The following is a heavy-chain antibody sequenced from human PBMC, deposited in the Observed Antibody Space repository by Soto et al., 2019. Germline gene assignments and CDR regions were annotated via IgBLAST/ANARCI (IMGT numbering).Heavy chain of an antibody. V-gene: IGHV6-1*01. CDR3: ARGIAAAGTIYYYYGMDV. CDR1: GDSVSSNSAA. D-gene: IGHD6-13*01. J-gene: IGHJ6*02. Sequence: PSQPLSLTCALSGDSVSSNSAAWNWIRQSPSRGLEWLGRAYYRSKWYNDYAVSVKSRITINPDTSENQFSLQLNSVTPEDTAVYYCARGIAAAGTIYYYYGMDVWGQGTTVTVSS. CDR2: AYYRSKWYN.